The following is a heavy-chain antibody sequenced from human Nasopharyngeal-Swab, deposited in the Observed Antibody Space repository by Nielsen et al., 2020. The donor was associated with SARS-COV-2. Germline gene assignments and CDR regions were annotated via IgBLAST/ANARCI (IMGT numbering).Heavy chain of an antibody. CDR3: ARDEGAHNS. Sequence: SQTLSPTCAISGDSVSDDRAAWNSIRQSPSRGLEWLGRTYYRSEWYNDYAVSVKSRITIKADPSTNQFSLQLNSVTPEDTAVYYCARDEGAHNSWGQGTLVTVSS. V-gene: IGHV6-1*01. D-gene: IGHD3-16*01. CDR1: GDSVSDDRAA. J-gene: IGHJ4*02. CDR2: TYYRSEWYN.